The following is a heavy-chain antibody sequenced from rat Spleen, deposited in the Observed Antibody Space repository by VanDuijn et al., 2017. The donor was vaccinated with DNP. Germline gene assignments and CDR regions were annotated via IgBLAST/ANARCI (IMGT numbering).Heavy chain of an antibody. Sequence: EVQLQESGPGLVKPSQSLSLTCSVTGYSITSNYWGWIRKFPGNKMEWMGYINYSGSTSYNPSLKSRISIPRDTSKNHFFLQLNKLGSEDTAIYYRASGPNFGVFLDYFDYWGQGVMVTVSS. V-gene: IGHV3-1*01. CDR3: ASGPNFGVFLDYFDY. J-gene: IGHJ2*01. CDR2: INYSGST. D-gene: IGHD3-6*01. CDR1: GYSITSNY.